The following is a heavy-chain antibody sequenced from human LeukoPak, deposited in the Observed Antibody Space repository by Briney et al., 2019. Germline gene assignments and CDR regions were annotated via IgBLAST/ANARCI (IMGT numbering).Heavy chain of an antibody. D-gene: IGHD2-2*01. CDR3: ARGRRKDIVVVPAATNWFDP. V-gene: IGHV4-34*01. CDR1: GGSFSGYY. CDR2: INHSGST. J-gene: IGHJ5*02. Sequence: SETLSLTCAVYGGSFSGYYWSRIRQPPGKGLEWIGEINHSGSTNYNPSLKSRVTISVDTSKNQFSLKLSSVTAADTAVYYCARGRRKDIVVVPAATNWFDPWGQGTLVTVSS.